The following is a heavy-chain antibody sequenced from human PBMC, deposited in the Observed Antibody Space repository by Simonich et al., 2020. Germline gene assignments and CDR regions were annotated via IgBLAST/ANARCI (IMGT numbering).Heavy chain of an antibody. J-gene: IGHJ4*02. V-gene: IGHV3-30*07. CDR2: ISYDGSNK. Sequence: QVQLVESGGGVVQPGRSLRLSCAASGFTFSSYAMHWVRQAPGKWLDWVAVISYDGSNKYYADSVKGRFTISRDNSKNTLYLQMNSLRAEDTAVYYCARELSKNGEAAAGYYFDYWGQGTLVTVSS. CDR3: ARELSKNGEAAAGYYFDY. D-gene: IGHD6-13*01. CDR1: GFTFSSYA.